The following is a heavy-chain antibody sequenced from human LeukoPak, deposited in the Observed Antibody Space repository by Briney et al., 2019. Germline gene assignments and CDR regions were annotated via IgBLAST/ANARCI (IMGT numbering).Heavy chain of an antibody. CDR3: ARDRTGWLVPDY. J-gene: IGHJ4*02. CDR2: IYHSGST. CDR1: GDSISSYY. D-gene: IGHD6-19*01. Sequence: SETLSLTCTVSGDSISSYYWTWIRQPPGKGLEWIGYIYHSGSTNYNPSLKSRVTISVDTSKNQFSLKLTSVTAADTAVYYCARDRTGWLVPDYWGQGILVTVSS. V-gene: IGHV4-59*01.